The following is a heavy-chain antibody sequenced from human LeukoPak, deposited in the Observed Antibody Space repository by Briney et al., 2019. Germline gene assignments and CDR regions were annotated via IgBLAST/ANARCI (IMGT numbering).Heavy chain of an antibody. CDR2: ISSSSSYI. CDR3: AISAMAAGYYYYYMDV. D-gene: IGHD5-18*01. V-gene: IGHV3-21*01. Sequence: GGSLRLSCAASGFTFSSYSVNWVRQAPGKGLEWVSSISSSSSYIYYADSVKGRFTISRDNAKNSLYLQMNSLRAEDTAVYYCAISAMAAGYYYYYMDVWGKGTTVTVSS. J-gene: IGHJ6*03. CDR1: GFTFSSYS.